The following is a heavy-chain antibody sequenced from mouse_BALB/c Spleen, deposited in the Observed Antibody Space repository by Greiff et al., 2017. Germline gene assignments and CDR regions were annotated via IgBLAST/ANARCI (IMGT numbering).Heavy chain of an antibody. J-gene: IGHJ4*01. V-gene: IGHV3-2*02. CDR1: GYSIPSDYA. CDR3: ARSNGNYGYYAMDY. Sequence: EVKLVESGPGLVKPSQSLSFTCTFTGYSIPSDYAWNWIRQFPGNKLECLGYISYSGSTSYNPSLKSRISLTRDTSKNQFFLQLNSVTTEDTATFYCARSNGNYGYYAMDYWGQGTSVTVSS. CDR2: ISYSGST. D-gene: IGHD2-1*01.